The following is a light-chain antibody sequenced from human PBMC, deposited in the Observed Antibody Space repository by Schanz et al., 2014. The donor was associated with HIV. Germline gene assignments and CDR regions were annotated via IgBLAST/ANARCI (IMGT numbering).Light chain of an antibody. CDR2: DVN. J-gene: IGLJ2*01. CDR3: QSYDKSLSVVI. CDR1: SSDIGGYDY. V-gene: IGLV2-14*03. Sequence: QSVLTQPASVSGSPGQSITISCSGASSDIGGYDYVSWFQQHPGKAPKLIIYDVNNRPSGVSNRFSGSKSGNTASLTISGLQAEDEADYFCQSYDKSLSVVIFGGGTKLTVL.